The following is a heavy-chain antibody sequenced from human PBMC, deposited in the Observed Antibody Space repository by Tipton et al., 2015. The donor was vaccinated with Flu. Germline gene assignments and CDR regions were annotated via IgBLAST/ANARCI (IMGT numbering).Heavy chain of an antibody. D-gene: IGHD2-8*01. CDR2: ISGDGGGK. CDR3: ARVGPGGVYDY. V-gene: IGHV3-64*02. CDR1: GFTFRDYS. J-gene: IGHJ4*02. Sequence: SLRPSCAASGFTFRDYSMHWVRQAPGKGLEYVSAISGDGGGKYYVDSVKDRFTISRDNSKNTLYLQMGSLRPEDMAVYYCARVGPGGVYDYWGQGALVTVSS.